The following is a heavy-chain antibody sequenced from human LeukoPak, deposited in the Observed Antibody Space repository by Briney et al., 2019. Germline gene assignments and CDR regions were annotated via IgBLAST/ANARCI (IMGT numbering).Heavy chain of an antibody. CDR2: ISRSGSTK. Sequence: GGSLRLSCAASGFTFSDYNMRWIRQAPGKGLEWVSSISRSGSTKYYADSVKGRFTISRDNAKNSLFLQMNSLRAEDTAVYYCARESYDILTGYWGPANWFDPWGQGTLVTVSS. V-gene: IGHV3-11*01. J-gene: IGHJ5*02. D-gene: IGHD3-9*01. CDR1: GFTFSDYN. CDR3: ARESYDILTGYWGPANWFDP.